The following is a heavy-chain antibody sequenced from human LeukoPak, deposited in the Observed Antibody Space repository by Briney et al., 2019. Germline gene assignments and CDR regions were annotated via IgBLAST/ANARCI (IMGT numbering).Heavy chain of an antibody. CDR1: GGSISSSSYY. J-gene: IGHJ4*02. D-gene: IGHD3-22*01. Sequence: ASETLSLTCTVSGGSISSSSYYWGWVRQPPGKGLEWIRSIYYSGSTYYNPSLKSRVTISVDTSKNQFSLKLSSVTAADTAVYYCASLLLYYYDSSGYYSPTSMGWGQGTLVTVSS. CDR2: IYYSGST. CDR3: ASLLLYYYDSSGYYSPTSMG. V-gene: IGHV4-39*01.